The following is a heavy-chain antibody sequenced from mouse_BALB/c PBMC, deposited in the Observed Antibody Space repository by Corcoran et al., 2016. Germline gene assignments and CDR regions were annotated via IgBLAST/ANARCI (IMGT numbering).Heavy chain of an antibody. J-gene: IGHJ2*01. CDR1: GYTFTNYG. D-gene: IGHD1-1*01. V-gene: IGHV9-3-1*01. CDR3: AASVVEFLFDD. CDR2: INTYTGEP. Sequence: QIQLVQSGPELKKPGETVKISCKASGYTFTNYGMNWVKQAPGKGLKWMGWINTYTGEPTYADDFKGRFAFSLETSASTDYLQINNLKNEDTATYFCAASVVEFLFDDWGQGTTLTVSS.